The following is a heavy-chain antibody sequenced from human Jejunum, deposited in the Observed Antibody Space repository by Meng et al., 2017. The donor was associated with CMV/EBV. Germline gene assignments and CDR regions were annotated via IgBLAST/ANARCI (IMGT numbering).Heavy chain of an antibody. V-gene: IGHV3-23*01. J-gene: IGHJ4*02. CDR2: ISDSGDST. CDR3: AKDSPILTV. CDR1: GFTLSSYG. Sequence: EVQLXXXXXGLVXPXXXLRLIGTASGFTLSSYGMSWVRQAPGKGLEWVSAISDSGDSTYYADSVKGRFTISRDNSKNTLYLQMNSLRAEDTAVYYCAKDSPILTVWGQGTLVTVSS. D-gene: IGHD3-9*01.